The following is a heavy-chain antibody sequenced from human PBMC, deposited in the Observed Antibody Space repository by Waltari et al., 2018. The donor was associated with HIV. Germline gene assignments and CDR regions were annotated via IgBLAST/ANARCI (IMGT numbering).Heavy chain of an antibody. CDR3: ASTYYDLLEGWYFDF. J-gene: IGHJ4*02. Sequence: QVQLQESGPGLVKPSETLSLTCSVSDYSITSGYYWGWIRQSPGRGLEWIGSISHSGTTVYSPSLKIRITLFRNTSKNQFFLKLTSATAADTAVYYCASTYYDLLEGWYFDFWGQGRLVTVSS. D-gene: IGHD3-3*01. CDR2: ISHSGTT. V-gene: IGHV4-38-2*02. CDR1: DYSITSGYY.